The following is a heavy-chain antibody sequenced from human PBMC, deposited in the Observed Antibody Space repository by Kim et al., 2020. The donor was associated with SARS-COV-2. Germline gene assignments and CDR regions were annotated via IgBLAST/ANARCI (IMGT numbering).Heavy chain of an antibody. D-gene: IGHD3-3*01. J-gene: IGHJ4*02. V-gene: IGHV4-31*02. CDR3: ARGRITIFGVVTEFDY. Sequence: LKSRVTISVDTSKNQFTLKLSSVTAADTAVYYCARGRITIFGVVTEFDYWGQGTLVTVSS.